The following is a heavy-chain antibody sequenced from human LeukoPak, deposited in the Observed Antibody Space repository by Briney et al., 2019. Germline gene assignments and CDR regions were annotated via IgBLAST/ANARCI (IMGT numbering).Heavy chain of an antibody. CDR2: IYYSGST. V-gene: IGHV4-39*01. D-gene: IGHD3-22*01. CDR3: ARTYYDSSGYYSQFDY. Sequence: PSETLSLTCTVSGGSISSGGYYWGWIRQPPGKGLEWIGSIYYSGSTYYNPSLKSRVTISVDKSKNQFSLKLSSVTAADTAVYYCARTYYDSSGYYSQFDYWGQGTLVTVSS. CDR1: GGSISSGGYY. J-gene: IGHJ4*02.